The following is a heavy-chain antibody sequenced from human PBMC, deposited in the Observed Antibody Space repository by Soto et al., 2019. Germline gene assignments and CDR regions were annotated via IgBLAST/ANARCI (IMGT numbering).Heavy chain of an antibody. CDR1: GFTFSSYD. D-gene: IGHD1-1*01. J-gene: IGHJ5*02. V-gene: IGHV3-21*01. Sequence: EVQLVESGGGLVKPGGSLRLSCAASGFTFSSYDMNWVRQAPGKGLEYVSSLTTSGSYIYYGDSVRGPFTISRYNTKNSLSLQLDSLRAEDTSVYYCVTSGTAPMLRHNWFDPWGQGTLVTVSS. CDR2: LTTSGSYI. CDR3: VTSGTAPMLRHNWFDP.